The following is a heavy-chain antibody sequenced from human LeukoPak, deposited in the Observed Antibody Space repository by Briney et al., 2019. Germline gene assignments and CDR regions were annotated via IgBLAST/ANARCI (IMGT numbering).Heavy chain of an antibody. V-gene: IGHV3-23*01. Sequence: GGSLSLSCAASGFTFSSYAMSWVRQAPGKGLEWVSAISGSGGSTYYADSVKGRFTISRDNSKNTLYLQMNSLRAEDTAVYYCAKDRAKWFGELIGNEYSFDYWGQGTLVTVSS. J-gene: IGHJ4*02. CDR2: ISGSGGST. D-gene: IGHD3-10*01. CDR1: GFTFSSYA. CDR3: AKDRAKWFGELIGNEYSFDY.